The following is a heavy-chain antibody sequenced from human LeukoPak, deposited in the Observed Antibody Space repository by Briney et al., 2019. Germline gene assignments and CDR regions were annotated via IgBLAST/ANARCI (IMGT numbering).Heavy chain of an antibody. CDR1: GGSISSYH. Sequence: SETLSLTCTVSGGSISSYHWSWIRQPPGKGLEWIGYISYSGSTNYNPSLKSRVTTSLDTSKNQFSLKLNSVTAADTAVYYCARAVGATKNFDYWGQGTLVTVSS. V-gene: IGHV4-59*01. D-gene: IGHD1-26*01. CDR3: ARAVGATKNFDY. CDR2: ISYSGST. J-gene: IGHJ4*02.